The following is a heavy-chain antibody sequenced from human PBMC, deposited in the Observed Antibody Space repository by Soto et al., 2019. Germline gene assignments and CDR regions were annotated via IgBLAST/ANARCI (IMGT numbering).Heavy chain of an antibody. CDR3: ARQTTYSSSWYDY. CDR2: IYTSGST. CDR1: GGSISNYY. D-gene: IGHD6-13*01. Sequence: SETLSLTCTVSGGSISNYYWTWIRQPAGKGLEWIGRIYTSGSTNYNPSLKSRLTMSVDTSKNQFSLKLTSVTAPDTALYYCARQTTYSSSWYDYWGHGTLVTVSS. V-gene: IGHV4-4*07. J-gene: IGHJ5*01.